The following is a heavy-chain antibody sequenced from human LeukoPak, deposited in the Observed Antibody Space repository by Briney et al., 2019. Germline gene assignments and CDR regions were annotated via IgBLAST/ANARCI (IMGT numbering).Heavy chain of an antibody. Sequence: SETLSLTCTVSGGSISTYYWSWIRQPPGKGLEWIGYIYYSGSTNYNPSLKSRVTISVDTSKNQFSLKLISVTAANTAVYYCARDDGRGVVTPYWGQGNLVTVSS. CDR2: IYYSGST. CDR3: ARDDGRGVVTPY. D-gene: IGHD2-21*02. J-gene: IGHJ4*02. CDR1: GGSISTYY. V-gene: IGHV4-59*12.